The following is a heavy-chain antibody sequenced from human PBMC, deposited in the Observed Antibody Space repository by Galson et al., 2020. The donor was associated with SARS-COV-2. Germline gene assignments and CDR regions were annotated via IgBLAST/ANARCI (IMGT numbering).Heavy chain of an antibody. Sequence: SETLSLTCTVSGGSISSYYWSWIRQPPGKGLEWIGYIYYSGSTNYNPSLKSRVTISVDTSKNQFSLKLSSVTAADTAVYYCARDDRPVAAFDIWGQGTMVTVSS. CDR1: GGSISSYY. CDR2: IYYSGST. J-gene: IGHJ3*02. V-gene: IGHV4-59*01. D-gene: IGHD6-19*01. CDR3: ARDDRPVAAFDI.